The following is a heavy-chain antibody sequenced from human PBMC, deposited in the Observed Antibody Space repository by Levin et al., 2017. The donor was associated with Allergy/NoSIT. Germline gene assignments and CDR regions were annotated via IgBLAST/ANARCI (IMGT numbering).Heavy chain of an antibody. Sequence: LSLPFSFCADSIRRSPSYWGWLRQPPFLFLSFLFLLSSLFPSYYNASLKSRVAISRDTSTNQFSLSLNFVTAADTALYYCARVYTGSCFDHWGQGILVTVSS. V-gene: IGHV4-39*07. CDR2: LSSLFPS. CDR3: ARVYTGSCFDH. D-gene: IGHD2-15*01. J-gene: IGHJ4*02. CDR1: ADSIRRSPSY.